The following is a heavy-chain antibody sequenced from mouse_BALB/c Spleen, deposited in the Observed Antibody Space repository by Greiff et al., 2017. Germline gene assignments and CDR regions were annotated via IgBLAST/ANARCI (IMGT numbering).Heavy chain of an antibody. CDR1: GFTFSDYY. CDR3: ARDSTTATGWFAY. CDR2: ISDGGSYT. J-gene: IGHJ3*01. V-gene: IGHV5-4*02. D-gene: IGHD1-2*01. Sequence: LVESGGGLVKPGGSLKLSCAASGFTFSDYYMYWVRQTPEKRLEWVATISDGGSYTYYPDSVKGRFTISRDNAKNNLYLQMSSLKSEDTAMYYCARDSTTATGWFAYWGQGTLVTVSA.